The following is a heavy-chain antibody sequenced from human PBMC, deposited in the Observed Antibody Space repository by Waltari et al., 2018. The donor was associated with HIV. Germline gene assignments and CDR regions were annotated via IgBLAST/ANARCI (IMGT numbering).Heavy chain of an antibody. J-gene: IGHJ4*02. D-gene: IGHD3-3*01. V-gene: IGHV2-5*01. Sequence: QITLKESGPTLVKPTQTLTLTCTFSGFSLSTSGVGVGWIRQPPGKALEWLALIYWNDDKRYSPYLKSRLTITKDTSKNQVVLTMTNMDPVDTATYYCAHYYDFWSGYYVFDYWGQGTLVTVSS. CDR1: GFSLSTSGVG. CDR3: AHYYDFWSGYYVFDY. CDR2: IYWNDDK.